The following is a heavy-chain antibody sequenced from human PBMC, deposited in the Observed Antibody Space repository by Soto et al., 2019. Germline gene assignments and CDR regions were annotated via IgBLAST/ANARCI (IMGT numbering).Heavy chain of an antibody. D-gene: IGHD1-26*01. CDR3: ARVRLRKVGATDYFDY. CDR1: GYTFTSYG. V-gene: IGHV1-18*01. CDR2: ISAYNGNT. Sequence: ASVKVSCTVSGYTFTSYGISWVREAPGQWLEWMGWISAYNGNTKYAQKLQGRLIMTTDKSTSKAYMERRSLISDDTAVYYCARVRLRKVGATDYFDYWGQGTLVSVSS. J-gene: IGHJ4*02.